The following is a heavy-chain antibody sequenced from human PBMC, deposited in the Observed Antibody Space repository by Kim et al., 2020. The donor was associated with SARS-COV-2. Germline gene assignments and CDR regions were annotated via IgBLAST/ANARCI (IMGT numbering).Heavy chain of an antibody. J-gene: IGHJ4*02. CDR3: ARDSEVGATGRWDY. Sequence: AQKLQGRVTMTTDTPTSTAYMELRSLRSDDTAVYYCARDSEVGATGRWDYWGQGTLVTVSS. D-gene: IGHD1-26*01. V-gene: IGHV1-18*01.